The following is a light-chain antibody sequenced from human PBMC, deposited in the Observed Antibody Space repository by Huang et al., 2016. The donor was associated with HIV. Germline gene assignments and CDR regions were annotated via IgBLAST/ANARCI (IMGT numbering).Light chain of an antibody. CDR1: EDINNN. CDR3: QQYNKWPLS. V-gene: IGKV3-15*01. CDR2: AAS. J-gene: IGKJ4*01. Sequence: IGVTQSPATLSVFPGDRATLSCRASEDINNNLAWYQQRPGQSPRRLIYAASTRATCVHARFSVSVSGTEFTLTINSLQSEDFALYYCQQYNKWPLSFGGGTKVEI.